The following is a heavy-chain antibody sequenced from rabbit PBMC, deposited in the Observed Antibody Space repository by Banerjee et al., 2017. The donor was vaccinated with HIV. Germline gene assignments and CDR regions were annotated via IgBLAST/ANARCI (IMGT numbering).Heavy chain of an antibody. CDR3: AREQYAGDAGYGI. CDR1: GFTLSSYW. J-gene: IGHJ2*01. D-gene: IGHD7-1*01. V-gene: IGHV1S40*01. Sequence: QSLEESGGGLVKPGASLTLTCTASGFTLSSYWMYWVRQAPGKGLEWIGCIDGIGSGSTYYAPWAKGPFPISRTSSTTVTLQMTSLTAADTAAYFCAREQYAGDAGYGIWGPGSLVTVS. CDR2: IDGIGSGST.